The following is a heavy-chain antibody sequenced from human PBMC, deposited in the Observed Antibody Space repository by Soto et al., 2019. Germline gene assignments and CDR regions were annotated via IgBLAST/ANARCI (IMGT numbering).Heavy chain of an antibody. CDR3: ARWGASIAAAGNGMDV. J-gene: IGHJ6*02. D-gene: IGHD6-13*01. V-gene: IGHV3-7*05. CDR1: GFTFSSYW. Sequence: GGSLRLSCAASGFTFSSYWMSWVRQAPGKGLEWVANIKQDGSEKYYVDSVKGRFTISRDNAKNSLYLQMNSLRAEDTAVYYCARWGASIAAAGNGMDVWGQGTTVTVSS. CDR2: IKQDGSEK.